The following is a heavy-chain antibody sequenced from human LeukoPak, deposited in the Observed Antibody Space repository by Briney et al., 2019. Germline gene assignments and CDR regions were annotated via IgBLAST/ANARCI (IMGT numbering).Heavy chain of an antibody. V-gene: IGHV4-59*08. CDR3: ARLLHRGGDTPSDY. J-gene: IGHJ4*02. CDR1: GGSISSYY. CDR2: IYYSGST. Sequence: SETLSHTCTVSGGSISSYYWSWIRQPPGKGLEWIGYIYYSGSTNYNPPLKSRVTISVDTSKNQFSLKLSSVTAADTAVYYCARLLHRGGDTPSDYWGQGTLVTVSS. D-gene: IGHD2-21*02.